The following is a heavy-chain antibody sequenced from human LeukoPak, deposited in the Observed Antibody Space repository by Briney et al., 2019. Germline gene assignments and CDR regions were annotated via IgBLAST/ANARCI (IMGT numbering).Heavy chain of an antibody. J-gene: IGHJ4*02. Sequence: GGSLRLSCAASGFSFTAYWMTWVRQVPGKGLEWVANIKGDGTEKHFVDSVEGRFAISRDNTRNSLYLQMNNLRYDDTAVYYCVSAPNSYYLDHWGQGTLVTVSS. CDR3: VSAPNSYYLDH. V-gene: IGHV3-7*01. CDR2: IKGDGTEK. CDR1: GFSFTAYW.